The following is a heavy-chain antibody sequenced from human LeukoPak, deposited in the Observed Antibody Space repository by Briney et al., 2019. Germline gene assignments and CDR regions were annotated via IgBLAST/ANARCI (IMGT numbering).Heavy chain of an antibody. Sequence: ASVKVSCKASGYTFTSYYMHWVRQAPGQGLEWMGIINPSGGSTNYAQKFQGRVTMTRDTSTSTVYMELSSLRSEDTAVYYCARENQVVVVPAARRYHYYYYGMDVWGQGTTVTVSS. J-gene: IGHJ6*02. CDR3: ARENQVVVVPAARRYHYYYYGMDV. CDR1: GYTFTSYY. D-gene: IGHD2-2*01. CDR2: INPSGGST. V-gene: IGHV1-46*01.